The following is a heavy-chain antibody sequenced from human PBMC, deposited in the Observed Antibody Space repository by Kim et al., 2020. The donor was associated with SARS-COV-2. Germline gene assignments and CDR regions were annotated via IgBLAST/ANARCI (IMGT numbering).Heavy chain of an antibody. CDR1: GGTFSSYA. Sequence: SVKVSCKASGGTFSSYAISWVRQAPGQGLEWMGGIIPIFGTANYAQKFQGRVTITADESTSTAYMELSSLRSEDTAVYYCARDCGGDCYSGFDYWGQGTLVTVSS. CDR3: ARDCGGDCYSGFDY. V-gene: IGHV1-69*13. CDR2: IIPIFGTA. J-gene: IGHJ4*02. D-gene: IGHD2-21*02.